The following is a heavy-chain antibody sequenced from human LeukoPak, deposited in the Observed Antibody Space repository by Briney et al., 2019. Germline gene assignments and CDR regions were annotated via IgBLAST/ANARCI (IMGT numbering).Heavy chain of an antibody. V-gene: IGHV3-21*01. CDR3: ATSDYGCNSGFSD. Sequence: GGSLRLSCAASGFTFSSYSMNWVRQAPGKGLEWVSSISSSSSYIYYADSVKGRFTISRDNAKNSLYLQMNSLRAEDTAVYYCATSDYGCNSGFSDWGQGTLVTVSS. D-gene: IGHD4-23*01. CDR2: ISSSSSYI. CDR1: GFTFSSYS. J-gene: IGHJ4*02.